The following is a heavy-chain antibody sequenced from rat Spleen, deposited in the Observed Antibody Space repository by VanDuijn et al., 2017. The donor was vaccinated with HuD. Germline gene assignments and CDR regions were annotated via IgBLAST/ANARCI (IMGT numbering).Heavy chain of an antibody. CDR2: ISPSGGST. V-gene: IGHV5-19*01. CDR3: ATAGSRVSRFAY. D-gene: IGHD1-4*01. Sequence: EVQLVESGGGLVQPGRSLKLSCAASGFTFSNYWMYWVRQAPGKGLDWVASISPSGGSTHYRDSAKGRFTISRDSAKSTLYLQMDSLRSEDTATYYCATAGSRVSRFAYWGQGTLVTVSS. CDR1: GFTFSNYW. J-gene: IGHJ3*01.